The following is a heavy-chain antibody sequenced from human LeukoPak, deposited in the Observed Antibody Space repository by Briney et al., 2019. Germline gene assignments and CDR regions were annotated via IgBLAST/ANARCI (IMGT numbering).Heavy chain of an antibody. Sequence: PSETLSLICTVSGGSISSYYWSWIRQPPGKGLEWIGYIYYSGSTNYNPSLKSRVTISVDTSKNQFSLKLSSVTAADTAVYYCARELYGDLDYWGQGTLVTVSS. D-gene: IGHD4-17*01. CDR3: ARELYGDLDY. CDR1: GGSISSYY. J-gene: IGHJ4*02. CDR2: IYYSGST. V-gene: IGHV4-59*01.